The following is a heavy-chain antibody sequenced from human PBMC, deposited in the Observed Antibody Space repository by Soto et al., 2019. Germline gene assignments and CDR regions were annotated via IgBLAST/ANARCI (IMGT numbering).Heavy chain of an antibody. J-gene: IGHJ3*02. V-gene: IGHV3-7*01. D-gene: IGHD4-17*01. Sequence: GGSLSLSGATSGFTFSAYWINWVRQAPGKGLEWVAHIKQDGSETYYLDSVKGRFTISRDNAKNSLYVQMNSLRPEDTAVYSCARISGDYGGALDIWGQGTMVTV. CDR1: GFTFSAYW. CDR3: ARISGDYGGALDI. CDR2: IKQDGSET.